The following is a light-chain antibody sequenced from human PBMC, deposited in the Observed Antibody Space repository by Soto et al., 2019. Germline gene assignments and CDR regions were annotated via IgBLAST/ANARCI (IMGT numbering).Light chain of an antibody. V-gene: IGKV3-15*01. Sequence: EIGMTQSPSTLSVSTGERATISCRASHSVSSNLAWYQQKPGQAPSLLIYGASTRATGIPARFSGSGSGTEFTLTISSLQPEDFATYYCQQSYSTPRATFGQGTKVDIK. CDR3: QQSYSTPRAT. CDR2: GAS. J-gene: IGKJ1*01. CDR1: HSVSSN.